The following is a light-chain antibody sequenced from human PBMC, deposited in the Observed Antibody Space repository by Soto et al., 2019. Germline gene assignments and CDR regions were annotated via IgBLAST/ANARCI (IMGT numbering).Light chain of an antibody. J-gene: IGLJ1*01. CDR3: CSYAGSYTFV. V-gene: IGLV2-8*01. Sequence: QSALTQPPSASGSPGQSVTISCTGTSSDVGAYNYVSWYQQHPGEAPRLLIYEVSKRPSGVPDRFSGSKSGNTASLTISGLQAEDEADYYCCSYAGSYTFVFGTGTKLTVL. CDR1: SSDVGAYNY. CDR2: EVS.